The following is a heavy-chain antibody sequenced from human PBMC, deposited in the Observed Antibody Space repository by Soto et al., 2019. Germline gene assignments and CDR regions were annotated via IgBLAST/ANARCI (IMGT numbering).Heavy chain of an antibody. CDR3: ARGPPDILTGYTYYYYYGMDV. V-gene: IGHV1-2*04. D-gene: IGHD3-9*01. CDR2: INPNSGGT. CDR1: GYTLTGYY. J-gene: IGHJ6*02. Sequence: ASVKVSCKASGYTLTGYYMHWVRQAPGQGLEWMGWINPNSGGTNYAQKFQGWVTMTRDTSISTAYMELSRLRSDDTAVYYCARGPPDILTGYTYYYYYGMDVWGQGTTVTVSS.